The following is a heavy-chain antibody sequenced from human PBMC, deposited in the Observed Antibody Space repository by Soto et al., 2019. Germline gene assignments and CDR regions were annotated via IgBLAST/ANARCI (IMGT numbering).Heavy chain of an antibody. Sequence: EVQMVESGGGLVQPGGSLRLSCAASGFTFSWPWMHWVRQAPGKGLMWVARINSDGGDTSYADSVKGRFTISRDNAKNTLYLQMNSLRVEDTAVYYCARGMTTVISRPLDYWGQGTLVPVSS. CDR2: INSDGGDT. CDR1: GFTFSWPW. CDR3: ARGMTTVISRPLDY. J-gene: IGHJ4*02. V-gene: IGHV3-74*01. D-gene: IGHD4-17*01.